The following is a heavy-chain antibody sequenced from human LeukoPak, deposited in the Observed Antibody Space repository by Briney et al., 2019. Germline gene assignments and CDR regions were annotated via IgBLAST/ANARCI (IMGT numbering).Heavy chain of an antibody. CDR3: ARDGGSSWYRHYYYYGMDV. D-gene: IGHD6-13*01. Sequence: GGSLRLSCAASGFTFNSYSMNWVRQAPGKGLEWVSSISSSSSYIYYADSVKGRFTISRDNAKNSLYLQMNSLRAEDTAVYYCARDGGSSWYRHYYYYGMDVWGQGTTVTVSS. CDR2: ISSSSSYI. V-gene: IGHV3-21*01. J-gene: IGHJ6*02. CDR1: GFTFNSYS.